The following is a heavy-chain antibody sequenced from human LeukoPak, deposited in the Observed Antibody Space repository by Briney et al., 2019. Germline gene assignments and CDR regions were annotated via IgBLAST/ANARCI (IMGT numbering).Heavy chain of an antibody. CDR2: INHSGST. Sequence: SETLSLTCAVYGGSFSGYYWSWIRQPPGKGLEWIGEINHSGSTNYNPSLKSRVTISVDTSKNQFSLKLSSVTAADTAVYYCARVRPGYYFSPGAAFDIWGQGTMVTVSS. J-gene: IGHJ3*02. CDR1: GGSFSGYY. CDR3: ARVRPGYYFSPGAAFDI. D-gene: IGHD3-10*01. V-gene: IGHV4-34*01.